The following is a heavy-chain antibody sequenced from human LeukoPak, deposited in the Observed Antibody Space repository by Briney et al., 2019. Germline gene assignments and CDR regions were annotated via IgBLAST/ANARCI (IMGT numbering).Heavy chain of an antibody. Sequence: GGSLRLSCAASGFTFSSYAMSWVRQAPGKGREWVSAISGSGGSTYYADSVKGRFTISRDNSKNTLYLQMNSLRAEDTAVYYCAKAISVGATTDAADWGQGTLVTVSS. D-gene: IGHD1-26*01. CDR2: ISGSGGST. CDR3: AKAISVGATTDAAD. J-gene: IGHJ4*02. V-gene: IGHV3-23*01. CDR1: GFTFSSYA.